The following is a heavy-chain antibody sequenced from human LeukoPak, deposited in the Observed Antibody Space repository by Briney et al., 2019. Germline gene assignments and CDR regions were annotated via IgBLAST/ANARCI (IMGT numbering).Heavy chain of an antibody. J-gene: IGHJ5*02. Sequence: ASVKVSCKASGYTFTSYAMHWVRQAPGQRLEWMGWINAGNGNTKYSRKFQGRVTITRDTSASTAYMELSSLRSEDTAVYYCAREPGYCSSTSCYIWFDPWGQGTLVNVSS. D-gene: IGHD2-2*02. CDR1: GYTFTSYA. V-gene: IGHV1-3*01. CDR2: INAGNGNT. CDR3: AREPGYCSSTSCYIWFDP.